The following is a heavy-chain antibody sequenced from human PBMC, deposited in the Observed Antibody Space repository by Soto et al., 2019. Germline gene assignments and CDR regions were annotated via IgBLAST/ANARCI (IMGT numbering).Heavy chain of an antibody. CDR3: ARAGTDFWSIKRDKNWFDP. J-gene: IGHJ5*02. CDR1: GYTFTSYY. V-gene: IGHV1-46*01. D-gene: IGHD3-3*01. Sequence: ASVKVSCKASGYTFTSYYMHWVRQAPGQGLEWMGIINPSGGSTSYAQKFQGRVTMTRDTSTSTVYMELSSLRSEDTAVYYCARAGTDFWSIKRDKNWFDPWGQGTLVTVSS. CDR2: INPSGGST.